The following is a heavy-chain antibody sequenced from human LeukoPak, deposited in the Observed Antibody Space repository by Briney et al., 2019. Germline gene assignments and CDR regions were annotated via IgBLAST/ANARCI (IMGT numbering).Heavy chain of an antibody. CDR2: IYSGGST. Sequence: GGSLRLSCAASGFTVSSNYMSWVRQAPGKGLEWVSVIYSGGSTYYADSVKGRFTISRDNSKNTLYLQMNSLRAEDTAVYYCARGWGSYSSSSSRLGYFQHWGQGTLVTVSS. CDR1: GFTVSSNY. D-gene: IGHD6-6*01. J-gene: IGHJ1*01. CDR3: ARGWGSYSSSSSRLGYFQH. V-gene: IGHV3-53*01.